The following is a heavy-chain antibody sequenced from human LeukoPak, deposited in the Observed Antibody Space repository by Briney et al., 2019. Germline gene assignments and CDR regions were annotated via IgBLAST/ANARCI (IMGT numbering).Heavy chain of an antibody. CDR1: GGSFSGYY. J-gene: IGHJ3*02. Sequence: PSETLSLTCAVYGGSFSGYYWSWIRQPPGKGLEWIGEINHSGSANYNPSLKSRVTISVDTSKNQFSLKLSSVIAADTAVYYCARDGICSSTSCYAFDIWGQGTMVTVSS. V-gene: IGHV4-34*01. CDR3: ARDGICSSTSCYAFDI. D-gene: IGHD2-2*01. CDR2: INHSGSA.